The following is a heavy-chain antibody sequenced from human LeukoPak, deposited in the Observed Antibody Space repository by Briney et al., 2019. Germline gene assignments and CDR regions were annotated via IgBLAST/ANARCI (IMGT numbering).Heavy chain of an antibody. CDR1: GGSFSSGDYY. D-gene: IGHD3-10*01. CDR2: IYHSGST. J-gene: IGHJ5*02. V-gene: IGHV4-30-4*01. CDR3: ARGLRGIMIRGAITDLNWFDA. Sequence: PSQTLSLTCTVSGGSFSSGDYYWTWVRQPPGKGLEWIGYIYHSGSTHYNSSLKSRLTISVDTSKNQFSLKLSSVTAADTAVYYCARGLRGIMIRGAITDLNWFDAWGQGTLVIVSS.